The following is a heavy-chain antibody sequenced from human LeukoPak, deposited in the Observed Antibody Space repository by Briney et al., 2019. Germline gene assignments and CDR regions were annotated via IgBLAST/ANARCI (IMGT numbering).Heavy chain of an antibody. CDR3: ARGPRARDGSGSYYLNWFDP. CDR1: GYTFTSYY. CDR2: INPSGGST. J-gene: IGHJ5*02. D-gene: IGHD3-10*01. V-gene: IGHV1-46*01. Sequence: ASVKVSCKASGYTFTSYYMHWVRQAPGQGLEWMGIINPSGGSTSYAQKFQGRVTMTRDTSTSTVYMELSSLRSEDTAVYYCARGPRARDGSGSYYLNWFDPRGQGTLVTVSS.